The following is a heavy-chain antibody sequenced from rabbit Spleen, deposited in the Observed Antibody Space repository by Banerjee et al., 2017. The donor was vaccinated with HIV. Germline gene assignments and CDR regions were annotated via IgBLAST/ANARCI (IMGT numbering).Heavy chain of an antibody. CDR1: GFSFSDRDV. CDR2: INTYTDKG. V-gene: IGHV1S45*01. J-gene: IGHJ4*01. CDR3: TRDDGSGHYIDGYFNL. Sequence: QEQLEESGGDLVKPEGSLTLTCKASGFSFSDRDVMCWVRQAPGKGLEWIACINTYTDKGVYATWAKGRFTISRTSSTTVTLQVTSLTAADTATYFCTRDDGSGHYIDGYFNLWGPGTLVTVS. D-gene: IGHD1-1*01.